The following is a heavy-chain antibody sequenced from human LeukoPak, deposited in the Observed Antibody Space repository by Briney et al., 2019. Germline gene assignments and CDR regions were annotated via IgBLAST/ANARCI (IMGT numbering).Heavy chain of an antibody. Sequence: SVKVSCKASGGTFSSYAISWVRQAPGQGLEWMGGIIPIFGTANYAQKFQGRVTITADESTSTAYMELSSLRSEDTAVYYCARSSSGFWSGYAVRYYYYYMDVWGKGTTVTVSS. CDR3: ARSSSGFWSGYAVRYYYYYMDV. V-gene: IGHV1-69*13. CDR2: IIPIFGTA. D-gene: IGHD3-3*01. J-gene: IGHJ6*03. CDR1: GGTFSSYA.